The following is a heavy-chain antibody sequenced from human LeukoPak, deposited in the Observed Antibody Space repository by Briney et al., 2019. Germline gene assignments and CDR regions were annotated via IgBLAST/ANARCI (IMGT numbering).Heavy chain of an antibody. D-gene: IGHD3-22*01. CDR3: ARERRGYYDSSGFDY. CDR1: GGSFSGYC. Sequence: SETLSLTCAVYGGSFSGYCWSWIRQPPGKGLEWIGEINHSGSTNYNPSLKSRVTISVDKSKNHFSLKLSSVTAADTAVYYCARERRGYYDSSGFDYWGQGTLVTVSS. V-gene: IGHV4-34*01. J-gene: IGHJ4*02. CDR2: INHSGST.